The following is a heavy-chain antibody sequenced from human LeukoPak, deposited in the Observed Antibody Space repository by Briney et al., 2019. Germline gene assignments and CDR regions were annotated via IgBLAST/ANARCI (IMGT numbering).Heavy chain of an antibody. D-gene: IGHD3-10*01. CDR3: ARVCVFGETNNWFDP. Sequence: GASVKVSCKASGYTFTGYYMHWVRQAPGQGLEWMGRINPNSGGTNYAQKFQGRVTMTRDTSISTAYMELSRLRSDDTAVYYCARVCVFGETNNWFDPWGQGTLVTVSS. CDR1: GYTFTGYY. CDR2: INPNSGGT. J-gene: IGHJ5*02. V-gene: IGHV1-2*06.